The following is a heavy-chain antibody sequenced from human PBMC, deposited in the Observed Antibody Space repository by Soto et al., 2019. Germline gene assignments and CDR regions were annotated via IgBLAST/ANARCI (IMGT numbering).Heavy chain of an antibody. CDR1: GYTFTSYA. J-gene: IGHJ3*02. Sequence: GASVKVSCKASGYTFTSYAMHWVRQAPGQGLEWMGWINASSGDTNYAQKFQGWVTMTRDTSISTAYMELSRLRSDDTAVYYCARGPDAFDIWGQGTMVTVSS. V-gene: IGHV1-2*04. CDR2: INASSGDT. CDR3: ARGPDAFDI.